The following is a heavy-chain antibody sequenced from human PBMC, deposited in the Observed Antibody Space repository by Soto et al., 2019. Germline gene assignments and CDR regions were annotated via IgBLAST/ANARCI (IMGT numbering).Heavy chain of an antibody. CDR1: GGTFSSYA. V-gene: IGHV1-69*13. D-gene: IGHD3-3*01. CDR2: IIPIFGTA. Sequence: SVKVSCKASGGTFSSYAISWVRKAPGQGLEWMGGIIPIFGTANYAQKFQGRVTITADESTSTAYMELSSLRSEDTAVYYCASQGAGRRDDFWSGHRSGYYGMDVWGQGTTVTVSS. J-gene: IGHJ6*02. CDR3: ASQGAGRRDDFWSGHRSGYYGMDV.